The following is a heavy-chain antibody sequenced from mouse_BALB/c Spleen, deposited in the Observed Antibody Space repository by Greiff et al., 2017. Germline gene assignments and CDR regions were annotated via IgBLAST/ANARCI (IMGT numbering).Heavy chain of an antibody. D-gene: IGHD1-1*01. CDR2: ISYSGST. Sequence: EVKLMESGPGLVKPSQSLSLTCTVTGYSITSDYAWNWIRQFPGNKLEWMGYISYSGSTSYNPSLKSRISITRDTSKNQFFLQLNSVTTEDTATYYCASRGDGSSYFDYWGQGTTLTVSS. J-gene: IGHJ2*01. CDR3: ASRGDGSSYFDY. V-gene: IGHV3-2*02. CDR1: GYSITSDYA.